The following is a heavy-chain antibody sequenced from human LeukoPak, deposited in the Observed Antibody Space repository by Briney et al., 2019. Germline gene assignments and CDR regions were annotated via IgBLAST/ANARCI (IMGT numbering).Heavy chain of an antibody. V-gene: IGHV5-51*01. CDR3: ARRAAGTWWFDP. Sequence: GESLKISCKGSGSTFTSYWIGWVRQMPGKGLEWLGIIYPGDSTTRYSPSFQGQVTISADKSISTAYLQWSSLKASDTAMYYCARRAAGTWWFDPWGQGTLATVSS. CDR1: GSTFTSYW. CDR2: IYPGDSTT. J-gene: IGHJ5*02. D-gene: IGHD6-13*01.